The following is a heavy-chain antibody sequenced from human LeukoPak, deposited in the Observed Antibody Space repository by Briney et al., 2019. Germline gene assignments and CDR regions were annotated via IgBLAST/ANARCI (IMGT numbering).Heavy chain of an antibody. D-gene: IGHD6-6*01. J-gene: IGHJ4*02. CDR1: GYSFTSYW. CDR3: ARHGIAARPPDY. CDR2: IHPGDSDT. Sequence: GESLKISCKGSGYSFTSYWIGWVRQMPGKGLEWMGIIHPGDSDTRFSPSFQGQVTISADKSIRTPYLQWSSLKASDTAMYYCARHGIAARPPDYWGQGTLVTVSS. V-gene: IGHV5-51*01.